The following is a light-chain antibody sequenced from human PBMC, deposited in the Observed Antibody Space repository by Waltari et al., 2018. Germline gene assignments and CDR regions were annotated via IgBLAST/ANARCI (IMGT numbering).Light chain of an antibody. J-gene: IGLJ3*02. CDR1: GSAVGSYNL. Sequence: QSALTQPAPVSGSPGQSITISSTGTGSAVGSYNLVSWYQQHPNKPPKLLIYENTKRPSGVSNRFSGSKSAFTASLTISGLQAEDEADYYCCSYAGLITWVFGGGTKLTVL. CDR2: ENT. V-gene: IGLV2-23*01. CDR3: CSYAGLITWV.